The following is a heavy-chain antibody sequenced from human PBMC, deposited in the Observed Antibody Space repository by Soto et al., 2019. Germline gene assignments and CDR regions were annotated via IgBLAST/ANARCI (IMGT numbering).Heavy chain of an antibody. CDR1: GGSIRDYY. Sequence: QVQLQESGPRLVKPSETLSVTCSVSGGSIRDYYWSWIRQSAGKGLEWIGRLYVSGSPNYNPSLKSRVTLSADTSVIQFSLTLTSVTAADTAIYYCARMYNSGYYRPEGDFYFYGMDVWGQGTTVTVSS. D-gene: IGHD3-22*01. J-gene: IGHJ6*02. V-gene: IGHV4-4*07. CDR2: LYVSGSP. CDR3: ARMYNSGYYRPEGDFYFYGMDV.